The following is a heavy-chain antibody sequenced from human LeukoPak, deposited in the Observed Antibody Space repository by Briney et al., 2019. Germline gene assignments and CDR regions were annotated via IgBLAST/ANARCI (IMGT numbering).Heavy chain of an antibody. J-gene: IGHJ5*02. CDR3: ARGLMRLRWGNNWFDP. V-gene: IGHV4-34*01. CDR2: INNGGNT. CDR1: GGSFSGHY. D-gene: IGHD4-23*01. Sequence: SETLSLTCDVYGGSFSGHYWTWIRQPPGQGLEWIGEINNGGNTNYNPSLKSRVIISVDTSKNRFSLKLTSVTAADTGVYYCARGLMRLRWGNNWFDPWGQGTLVTVSS.